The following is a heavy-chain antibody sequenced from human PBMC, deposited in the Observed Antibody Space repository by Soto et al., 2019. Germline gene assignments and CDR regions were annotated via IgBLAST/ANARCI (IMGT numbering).Heavy chain of an antibody. Sequence: QVLLVQSSAEVKKPGSSVKVSCKASGGTFTSTAFSWVRQAPGQGLECMGGIIPVLGTPNYAQKFQARLTVTADASTTTVHMELSRLRSEDTAVYYCASTAGLDHLLNYYGLNVWGQGTTVTVSS. CDR3: ASTAGLDHLLNYYGLNV. D-gene: IGHD6-13*01. CDR1: GGTFTSTA. V-gene: IGHV1-69*01. J-gene: IGHJ6*02. CDR2: IIPVLGTP.